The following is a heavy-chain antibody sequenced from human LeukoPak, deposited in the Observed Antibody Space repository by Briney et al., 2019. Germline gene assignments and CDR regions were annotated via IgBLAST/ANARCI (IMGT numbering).Heavy chain of an antibody. CDR2: IGSSGSDI. CDR1: GFTLSNYE. D-gene: IGHD4-23*01. V-gene: IGHV3-48*03. CDR3: ARDYGGSSPFDY. Sequence: GGSLRLSCAASGFTLSNYEMHWVRQAPGKGLEWVSYIGSSGSDIYYADSVKGRFTISRDNAKNSLYLHMNSLRAEDTAVYYCARDYGGSSPFDYWGQGTLVTVSS. J-gene: IGHJ4*02.